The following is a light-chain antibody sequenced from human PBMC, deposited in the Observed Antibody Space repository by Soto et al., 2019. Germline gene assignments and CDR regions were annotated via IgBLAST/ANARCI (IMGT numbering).Light chain of an antibody. J-gene: IGLJ3*02. Sequence: QSALTQPASVSGSPGQSITISCTGTSSDIGGYNYVSWYQHHPGKAPKLLISEVSNRPSGVSNRFSGSKSGNTASLTIPGLQAEDEADYYCSSYTSSSTLGFGGGTKLTVL. CDR1: SSDIGGYNY. CDR2: EVS. V-gene: IGLV2-14*01. CDR3: SSYTSSSTLG.